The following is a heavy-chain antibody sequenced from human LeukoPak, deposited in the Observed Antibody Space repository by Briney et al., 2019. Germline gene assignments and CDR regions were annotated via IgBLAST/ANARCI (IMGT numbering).Heavy chain of an antibody. D-gene: IGHD6-19*01. CDR3: AREEGCSGWYETDY. V-gene: IGHV4-30-2*01. J-gene: IGHJ4*02. CDR2: IYHSGST. CDR1: GGSISSGGYS. Sequence: PSETLSLTCAVSGGSISSGGYSWSWIRQPPGKGLEWIGYIYHSGSTYYNPSLKSRVTISVDRSKNQFSLKLSSVTAADTAVYYCAREEGCSGWYETDYWGQGTLVTVSS.